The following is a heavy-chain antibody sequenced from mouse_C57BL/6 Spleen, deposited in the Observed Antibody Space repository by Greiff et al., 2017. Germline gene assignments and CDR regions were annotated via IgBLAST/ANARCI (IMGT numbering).Heavy chain of an antibody. Sequence: VQLQQPGTELVKPGASVKLSCKASGYTFPSYWMHWVKQRPGQGLEWIGNINPSNGGTNYNEKFKSKATLTVDKSSSTAYMQLSSLTSEDSAVYYGAKSKPAYYGYDGFAYWGQGTLVTVSA. D-gene: IGHD2-9*01. CDR1: GYTFPSYW. J-gene: IGHJ3*01. CDR3: AKSKPAYYGYDGFAY. CDR2: INPSNGGT. V-gene: IGHV1-53*01.